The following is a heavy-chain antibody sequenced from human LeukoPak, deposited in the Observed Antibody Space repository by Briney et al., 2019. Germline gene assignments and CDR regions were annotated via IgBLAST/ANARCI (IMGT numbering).Heavy chain of an antibody. CDR1: GGTCIDHG. J-gene: IGHJ4*02. Sequence: RLSCTAAGGTCIDHGMRWISQAPGKGLEWVSVISGSGETTYYADPVKGRFTISRDNSQNTLYLQISSLRGEDTALYYCAKDRGMVGASVRAFDYWGQGTLVTVSS. CDR3: AKDRGMVGASVRAFDY. V-gene: IGHV3-23*01. CDR2: ISGSGETT. D-gene: IGHD1-26*01.